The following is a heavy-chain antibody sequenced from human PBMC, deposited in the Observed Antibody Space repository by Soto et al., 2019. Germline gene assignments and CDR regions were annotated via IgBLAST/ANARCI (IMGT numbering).Heavy chain of an antibody. Sequence: EVQLVESGGGLVQPGGSPRLSCAASGFTFSNYWMYWVRQAPGKGLEWVSRINSDGSVSSHADSVRGRLTISRDNVKNTLYLHMDSLIAEDTAVYFCARGDCVGGTCYSSAGSFFYYMDVWGKGTTVTVFS. CDR2: INSDGSVS. D-gene: IGHD2-15*01. V-gene: IGHV3-74*02. J-gene: IGHJ6*03. CDR1: GFTFSNYW. CDR3: ARGDCVGGTCYSSAGSFFYYMDV.